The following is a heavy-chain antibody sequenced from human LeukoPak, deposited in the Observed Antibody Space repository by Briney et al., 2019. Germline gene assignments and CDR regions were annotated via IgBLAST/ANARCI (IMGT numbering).Heavy chain of an antibody. D-gene: IGHD6-19*01. V-gene: IGHV4-39*01. CDR3: ARQDSSGWYEAFDI. CDR1: GGSISSSSYY. CDR2: IYYSGST. J-gene: IGHJ3*02. Sequence: SETLSLTCTVSGGSISSSSYYWGWIRQPPGKGLEWIGSIYYSGSTYYNPSLKSRVTISVETSKNQFSLKLSSVTAADTAVYYCARQDSSGWYEAFDIWGQGTMVTVSS.